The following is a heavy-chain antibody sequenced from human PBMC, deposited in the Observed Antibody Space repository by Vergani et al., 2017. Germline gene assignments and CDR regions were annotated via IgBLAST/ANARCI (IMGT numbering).Heavy chain of an antibody. V-gene: IGHV1-69*08. D-gene: IGHD3-9*01. CDR2: IIPILGIA. CDR1: GGTFSSYT. J-gene: IGHJ4*02. Sequence: QVQLVQSGAEVKKPGSSVKVSCKASGGTFSSYTISWVRQAPGQGLEWMGRIIPILGIANYAQKFQGRVTITADKSTSTAYMELSSLRSEDTAVYYCAREGYDILTGPKRGDYWGQGTLVTVSS. CDR3: AREGYDILTGPKRGDY.